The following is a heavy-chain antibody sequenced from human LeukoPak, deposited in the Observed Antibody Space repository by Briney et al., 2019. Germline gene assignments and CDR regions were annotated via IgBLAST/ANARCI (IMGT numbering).Heavy chain of an antibody. CDR2: IYYSGST. J-gene: IGHJ4*02. CDR1: GGSISSSSYY. V-gene: IGHV4-39*01. CDR3: ARHRGTLRWYFDY. Sequence: SETLSLTCTVSGGSISSSSYYWGWIRQPPGKGLEWIGSIYYSGSTYYNPSLKSRVTISEDTSKNQFSLKLSSVTAADTAVYYCARHRGTLRWYFDYRGQGTLVTVSS. D-gene: IGHD4-23*01.